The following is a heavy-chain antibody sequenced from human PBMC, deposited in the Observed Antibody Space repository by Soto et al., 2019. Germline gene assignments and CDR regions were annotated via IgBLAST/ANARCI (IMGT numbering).Heavy chain of an antibody. D-gene: IGHD3-3*01. V-gene: IGHV1-2*02. CDR1: GYPFTDLY. CDR2: IDPRSGAS. Sequence: ASVKVSCKPSGYPFTDLYIHWVRQAPGLGLEWMGWIDPRSGASRKTQRFQGRFTMTRDTSTNTVYVELSSLRSDDTAVYYCARDSTGRDYDFWSGPDVYGMDVWGPGTTVTVSS. J-gene: IGHJ6*02. CDR3: ARDSTGRDYDFWSGPDVYGMDV.